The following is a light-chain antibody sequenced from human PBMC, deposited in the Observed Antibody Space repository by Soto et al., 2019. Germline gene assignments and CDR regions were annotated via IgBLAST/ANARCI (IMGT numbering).Light chain of an antibody. CDR3: QQYNSYALT. CDR1: RTVSNW. J-gene: IGKJ5*01. V-gene: IGKV1-5*03. Sequence: DIQITQSPSILSASVGDSVTITCRASRTVSNWLAWYQHQPGRAPRLLISRAYTLESGVPPRFSGSGFGTEFTLTIESLQPDDFGTYYCQQYNSYALTVGQGTRLEIK. CDR2: RAY.